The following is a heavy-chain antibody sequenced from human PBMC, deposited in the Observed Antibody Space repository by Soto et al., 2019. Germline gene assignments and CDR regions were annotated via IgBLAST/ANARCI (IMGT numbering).Heavy chain of an antibody. D-gene: IGHD5-18*01. V-gene: IGHV4-39*01. J-gene: IGHJ5*02. CDR3: ESHSSRNAESDTAMVTVRWFDR. CDR2: IYYSRST. Sequence: QLQLQESGPGLVKPSETLSLTCTVSGGSISSSSYYWGWIRQPPGKGLEWIGSIYYSRSTYYNPSLKSRVTISVDTSKNQFSLKLSSVTAADTAVYYGESHSSRNAESDTAMVTVRWFDRWGQGTLVTVSS. CDR1: GGSISSSSYY.